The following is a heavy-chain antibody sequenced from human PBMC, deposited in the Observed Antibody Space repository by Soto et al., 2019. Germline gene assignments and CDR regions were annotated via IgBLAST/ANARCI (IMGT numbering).Heavy chain of an antibody. V-gene: IGHV3-30*18. D-gene: IGHD3-22*01. Sequence: QVQLVESGGGVVQPGGSLRLSCAGSGFNFNNSGMYWVRQAPGKGLELVAFISFQGTNDYYAEAVQGTFTISKDYAHKALFLHMHSLRADETAMYYCVKLMFDHDISGFSGDYWGQGTLVTVS. J-gene: IGHJ4*02. CDR3: VKLMFDHDISGFSGDY. CDR1: GFNFNNSG. CDR2: ISFQGTND.